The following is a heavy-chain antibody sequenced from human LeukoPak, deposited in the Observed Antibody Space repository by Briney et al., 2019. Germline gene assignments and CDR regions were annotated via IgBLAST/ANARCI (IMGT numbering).Heavy chain of an antibody. CDR2: IYYSGST. CDR1: GGSISSGGYY. Sequence: SQTLSLTCTVSGGSISSGGYYWSWIRQHPGKGLEWIGYIYYSGSTYYNPSLKSRVTISVDTSKNQFSLKLSSVTAADTAVYYCARLNYYDSSGYYQYYFDYWGQGTLVTVSS. V-gene: IGHV4-31*03. D-gene: IGHD3-22*01. CDR3: ARLNYYDSSGYYQYYFDY. J-gene: IGHJ4*02.